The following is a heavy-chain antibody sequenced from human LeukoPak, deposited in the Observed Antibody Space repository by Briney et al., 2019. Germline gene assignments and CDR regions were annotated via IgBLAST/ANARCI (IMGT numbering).Heavy chain of an antibody. Sequence: ASVKVSCKASGYTFTGYYMHWVRQAPGQGLEWMGWINPNSGGTNYAQKFQGRVTMTRDTSISTAYMELSRLRSDDTAVYYCARDGPTYYGILTGHGAFDIWGQGTMVTVSS. CDR1: GYTFTGYY. D-gene: IGHD3-9*01. CDR2: INPNSGGT. V-gene: IGHV1-2*02. J-gene: IGHJ3*02. CDR3: ARDGPTYYGILTGHGAFDI.